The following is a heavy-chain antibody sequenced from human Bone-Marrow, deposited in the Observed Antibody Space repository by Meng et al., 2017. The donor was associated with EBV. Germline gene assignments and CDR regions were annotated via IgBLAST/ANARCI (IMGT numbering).Heavy chain of an antibody. CDR2: IYYSGST. V-gene: IGHV4-61*01. D-gene: IGHD5-18*01. J-gene: IGHJ4*02. CDR1: GVSVSSGSYY. CDR3: ARDNVDTAMVPH. Sequence: VQLQGSGHGRLKPSEALSLTCVVSGVSVSSGSYYWSWIRQPPGKGLEWIGYIYYSGSTNYNPSLKSRVTISVDTSKNQFSLKLSSVTAADTAVYYCARDNVDTAMVPHWGQGTLVTVSS.